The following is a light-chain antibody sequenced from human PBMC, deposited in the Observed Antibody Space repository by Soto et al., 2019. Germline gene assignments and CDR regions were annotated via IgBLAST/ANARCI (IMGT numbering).Light chain of an antibody. J-gene: IGKJ5*01. CDR2: GAS. V-gene: IGKV3-15*01. CDR1: QSVRSK. Sequence: EIVLPQSPGTLSLSPGASATLSCRASQSVRSKLAWYQQKPGQAARLLIYGASTRATGVPARFSGSGSGTEFTLTISSLQSEDFAVYYCQQYDSWPPITFGQGTRLEIK. CDR3: QQYDSWPPIT.